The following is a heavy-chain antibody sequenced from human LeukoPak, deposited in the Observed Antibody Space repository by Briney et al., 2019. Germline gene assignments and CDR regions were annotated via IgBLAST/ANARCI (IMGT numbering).Heavy chain of an antibody. J-gene: IGHJ4*02. CDR1: GGSISSYY. Sequence: SETLSLTCTVSGGSISSYYWSWLRQPPGKGLEWVGYIYYGGSTNYNPSLKSRVTISVDTSKNHFSLKLSSVTAADTAVYYCARHKLGSGPLFDYWGQGTLVTVSS. V-gene: IGHV4-59*08. CDR3: ARHKLGSGPLFDY. CDR2: IYYGGST. D-gene: IGHD6-19*01.